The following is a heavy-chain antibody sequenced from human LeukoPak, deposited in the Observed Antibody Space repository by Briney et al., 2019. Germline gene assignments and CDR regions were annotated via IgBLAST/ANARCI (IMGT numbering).Heavy chain of an antibody. CDR3: AGRGHEVEDFEATMMVVVPPLDY. J-gene: IGHJ4*02. Sequence: PGGSLRLSCVASGFTFSSHWMTWVRQAPGKGLEWVANMKKDGSEKYYADAVKGRFTIARDNAKNSLYLQMNTLRVEDTAVYYCAGRGHEVEDFEATMMVVVPPLDYWGQGTRVTVSS. D-gene: IGHD3-22*01. CDR1: GFTFSSHW. CDR2: MKKDGSEK. V-gene: IGHV3-7*01.